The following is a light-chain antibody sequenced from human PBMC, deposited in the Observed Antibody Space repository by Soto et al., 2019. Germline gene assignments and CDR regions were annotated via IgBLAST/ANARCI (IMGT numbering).Light chain of an antibody. Sequence: EIVLTPSPGTLSLSPGERGTLSCRASQRFGSSNLAWYQQKPGQAPRLLIYSTSSRATGIPDRFSGSGSGTDFTLTISRLEPEDFAVYYCQQCGSSSTFGQGTRLEIK. CDR3: QQCGSSST. V-gene: IGKV3-20*01. CDR2: STS. J-gene: IGKJ5*01. CDR1: QRFGSSN.